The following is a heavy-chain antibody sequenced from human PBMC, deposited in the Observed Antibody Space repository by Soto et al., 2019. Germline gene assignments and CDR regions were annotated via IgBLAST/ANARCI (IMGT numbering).Heavy chain of an antibody. V-gene: IGHV3-23*01. CDR3: AKWRAAAGKVLTSPRQYYFDY. Sequence: GGSLRLSCAASGFTFSSYAMSWVRQAPGKGLEWVSAISGSGGSTYYADSVKGRFTISRDNSKNTLYLQMNSLRAEDTAVYYCAKWRAAAGKVLTSPRQYYFDYWGQGTLVTVSS. CDR1: GFTFSSYA. D-gene: IGHD6-13*01. J-gene: IGHJ4*02. CDR2: ISGSGGST.